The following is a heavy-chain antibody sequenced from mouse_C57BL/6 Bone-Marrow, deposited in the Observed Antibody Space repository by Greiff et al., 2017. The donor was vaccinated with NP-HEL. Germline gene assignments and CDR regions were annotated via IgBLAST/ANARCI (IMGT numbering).Heavy chain of an antibody. J-gene: IGHJ1*03. CDR3: ARSGNWDWYFDV. CDR2: IRNKANGYTT. D-gene: IGHD4-1*01. V-gene: IGHV7-3*01. CDR1: GFTFTDYY. Sequence: EVKVVESGGGLVQPGGSLSLSCAASGFTFTDYYMSWVRQPPGKALEWLGFIRNKANGYTTEYSASVKGRFTISRDNSQSILYLQMNALRAEDSATYYCARSGNWDWYFDVWGTGTTVTVSS.